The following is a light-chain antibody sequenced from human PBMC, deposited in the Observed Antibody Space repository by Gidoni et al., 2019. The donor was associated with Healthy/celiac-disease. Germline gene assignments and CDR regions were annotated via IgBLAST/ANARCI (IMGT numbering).Light chain of an antibody. V-gene: IGKV1-39*01. CDR3: QQSYSTSWT. CDR2: AAS. J-gene: IGKJ1*01. CDR1: QSISSY. Sequence: DIQMTQSPSSLSASVGDRVTITCRASQSISSYLNWYQQKPGKAPKLLIYAASRLQSGVPSRFSGSGSGTDFTLTISSLQPEAFATYYCQQSYSTSWTFGQGTKVEIK.